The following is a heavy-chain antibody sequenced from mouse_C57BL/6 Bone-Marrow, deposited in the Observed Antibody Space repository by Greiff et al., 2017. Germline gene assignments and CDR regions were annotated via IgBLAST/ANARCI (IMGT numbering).Heavy chain of an antibody. CDR3: ATNYGSSGNY. CDR1: GYTFTDYN. V-gene: IGHV1-22*01. D-gene: IGHD1-1*01. Sequence: EVQLQQSGPELVKPGASVKMSCKASGYTFTDYNMHWVKQSHGKILEWIGYINPNNGGTSYNQKFKGKATLTVNKSSSTAYMELRSLTSEDSAVYYCATNYGSSGNYWGQGTTLTVSS. CDR2: INPNNGGT. J-gene: IGHJ2*01.